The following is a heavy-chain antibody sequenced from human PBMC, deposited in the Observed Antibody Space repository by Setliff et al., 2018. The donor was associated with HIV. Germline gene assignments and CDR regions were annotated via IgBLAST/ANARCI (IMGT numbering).Heavy chain of an antibody. CDR1: SGSFSSRHY. J-gene: IGHJ4*02. Sequence: SETLSLTCTVSSGSFSSRHYWGWIRQSPGKGLEWVGSVSYSGATYYNPSPRSRITISVDTSKNQFSLIVSSVTAADTATYYCARHQSGYNFSPFDNWGLGSLVT. D-gene: IGHD5-12*01. CDR2: VSYSGAT. V-gene: IGHV4-39*01. CDR3: ARHQSGYNFSPFDN.